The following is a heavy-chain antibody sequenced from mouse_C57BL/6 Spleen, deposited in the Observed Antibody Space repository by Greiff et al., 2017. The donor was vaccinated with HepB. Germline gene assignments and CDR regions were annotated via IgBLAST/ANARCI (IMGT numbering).Heavy chain of an antibody. Sequence: DVMLVESGEGLVKPGGSLKLSCAASGFTFSSYAMSWVRQTPEKRLEWVAYISSGGDYIYYADTVKGRFTISRDNARNTLYLQMSSLKSEDTAMYYCTREGTTVVAHWYFDVWGTGTTVTVSS. CDR3: TREGTTVVAHWYFDV. J-gene: IGHJ1*03. V-gene: IGHV5-9-1*02. CDR2: ISSGGDYI. D-gene: IGHD1-1*01. CDR1: GFTFSSYA.